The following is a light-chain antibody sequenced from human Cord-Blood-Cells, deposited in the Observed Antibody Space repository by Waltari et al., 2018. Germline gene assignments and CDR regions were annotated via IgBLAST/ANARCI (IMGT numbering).Light chain of an antibody. V-gene: IGKV1-39*01. CDR1: QSISSY. J-gene: IGKJ1*01. CDR3: QQSYSTPPWT. Sequence: GDRVTITCRASQSISSYLNWYQQKPGKAPKLLIYAASSLQSGVPSRFSGSGSGTDFTLTISSLQPEDFVTYYCQQSYSTPPWTFGQGTKVEIK. CDR2: AAS.